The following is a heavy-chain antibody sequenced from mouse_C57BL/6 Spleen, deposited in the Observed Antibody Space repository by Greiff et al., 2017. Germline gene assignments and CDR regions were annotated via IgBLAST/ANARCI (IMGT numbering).Heavy chain of an antibody. Sequence: VKLPESGPELVKPGASVKISCKASGYAFSSSWMNWVKQRPGTGLEWIGRIYPGDGDTNYNGKFKGKATLTADKSSRPAYMQLSSLTSEDSAVYFCARLYNYHWYFGVWGTGTTVTVSS. V-gene: IGHV1-82*01. CDR3: ARLYNYHWYFGV. J-gene: IGHJ1*03. D-gene: IGHD2-12*01. CDR1: GYAFSSSW. CDR2: IYPGDGDT.